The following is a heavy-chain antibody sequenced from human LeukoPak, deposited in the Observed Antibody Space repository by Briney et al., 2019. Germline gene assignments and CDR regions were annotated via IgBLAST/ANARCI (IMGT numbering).Heavy chain of an antibody. Sequence: GRSLRLSCAASGFTFSSYAMSWVRQAAGKGLGWVSAISGSGGSTYYADCVKGRFTISNDNSKNTLYLQMNSLRAEDTAVYYCAKAGAVVVVAAKYFDYWGQGTLVTVSS. J-gene: IGHJ4*02. D-gene: IGHD2-15*01. V-gene: IGHV3-23*01. CDR1: GFTFSSYA. CDR3: AKAGAVVVVAAKYFDY. CDR2: ISGSGGST.